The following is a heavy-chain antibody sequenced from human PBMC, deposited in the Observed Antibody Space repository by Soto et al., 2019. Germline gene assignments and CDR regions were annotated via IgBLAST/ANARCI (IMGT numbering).Heavy chain of an antibody. V-gene: IGHV1-69*02. CDR3: AISYCSGSPAFDY. CDR1: GDTFTFYS. D-gene: IGHD3-10*01. Sequence: QVQLVQSGAEVKRPGSSVKVSCKASGDTFTFYSINWVRQAPGLGLEWMGRINPILSMSNYAQRFQGRVTMTADKSTSTAYMELSSLRSEDTAIYYSAISYCSGSPAFDYWGQGALVTVSS. CDR2: INPILSMS. J-gene: IGHJ4*02.